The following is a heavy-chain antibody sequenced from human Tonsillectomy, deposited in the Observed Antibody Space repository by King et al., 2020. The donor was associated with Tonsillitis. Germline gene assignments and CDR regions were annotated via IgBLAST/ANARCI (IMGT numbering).Heavy chain of an antibody. CDR3: ARITVRGYFYAAPYYYYYMDV. J-gene: IGHJ6*03. D-gene: IGHD2/OR15-2a*01. CDR1: GGSISNYY. Sequence: VQLQESGPGLVKPSETLSLTCTVSGGSISNYYWSWIRQPPGKGLEWIGYIYDTGRTNYNSSLKSRVTISVDTSNNQFSLQLRSVTAADTAVYYCARITVRGYFYAAPYYYYYMDVWGKGTTVTVSS. CDR2: IYDTGRT. V-gene: IGHV4-59*01.